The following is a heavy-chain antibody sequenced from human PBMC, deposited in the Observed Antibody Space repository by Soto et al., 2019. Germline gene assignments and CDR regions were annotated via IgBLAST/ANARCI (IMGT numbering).Heavy chain of an antibody. J-gene: IGHJ3*02. V-gene: IGHV3-23*01. CDR2: IGNSGDGT. Sequence: EVQLLESGGDLVQPGGSLRLSCAASGFTFTSHAMNWVRQAPGKGLEWLSVIGNSGDGTYYADSVKGRFTISRDKSKNTLYLQMNVLRAEDTAIYYCATDRTGIYYLDAFDIWGRGTMVTVSS. CDR1: GFTFTSHA. D-gene: IGHD1-26*01. CDR3: ATDRTGIYYLDAFDI.